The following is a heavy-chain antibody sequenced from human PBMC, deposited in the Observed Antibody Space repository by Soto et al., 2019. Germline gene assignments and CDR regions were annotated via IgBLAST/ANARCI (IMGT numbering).Heavy chain of an antibody. J-gene: IGHJ6*02. D-gene: IGHD4-17*01. Sequence: ASVKVSCKASGGTFSSYAISWVRQAPGQGLEWMGGIIPIFGTANYAQKFQGRVTITADESTSTAYMELSSLRSEDTAVYYCARKQQGSHGDYDVDYYYGMDVWGQGTTVTVSS. CDR1: GGTFSSYA. V-gene: IGHV1-69*13. CDR2: IIPIFGTA. CDR3: ARKQQGSHGDYDVDYYYGMDV.